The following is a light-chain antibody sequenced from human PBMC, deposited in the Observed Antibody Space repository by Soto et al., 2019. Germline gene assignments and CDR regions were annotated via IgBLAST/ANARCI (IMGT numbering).Light chain of an antibody. J-gene: IGLJ2*01. CDR2: DVS. CDR3: SSYTTTSTLAI. Sequence: QSALTQPVSVSGSPGQPITISCTGTTSDVGGYNYVSWYQQHPGKAPKLMIYDVSNRPSGVSNRFSGSKSGNTASLTISGLQAEDEADYYCSSYTTTSTLAIFGGGTKVTVL. V-gene: IGLV2-14*03. CDR1: TSDVGGYNY.